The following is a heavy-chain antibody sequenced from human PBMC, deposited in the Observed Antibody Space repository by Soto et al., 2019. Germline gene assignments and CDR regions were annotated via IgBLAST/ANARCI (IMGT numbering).Heavy chain of an antibody. Sequence: SETLSLTCTVSRGSVSSGSFYWAWIRQPPGKGLEWIGSIYYGGSTHYNPSLKSRVSISVDTSKNQFSLKLTSVTAADTAVYYCARHRMGEILYVAWSTRKYYSGMDLWRQATTVTV. CDR2: IYYGGST. V-gene: IGHV4-39*01. CDR3: ARHRMGEILYVAWSTRKYYSGMDL. D-gene: IGHD1-26*01. CDR1: RGSVSSGSFY. J-gene: IGHJ6*02.